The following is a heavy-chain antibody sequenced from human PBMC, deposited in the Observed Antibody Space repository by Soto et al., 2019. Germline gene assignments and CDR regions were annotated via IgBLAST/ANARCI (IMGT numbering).Heavy chain of an antibody. Sequence: SETLSLTCAVSGGSISSGGYSWSWVRQPPGKGLEWIGYIYHSGSTYYNPSLKSRVTISVDTSKNQFSLKLSSVTAADTAVYYCARHGQYCSGGSCYSGLYNWFDPWGQGTLVTVSS. J-gene: IGHJ5*02. V-gene: IGHV4-30-2*03. D-gene: IGHD2-15*01. CDR2: IYHSGST. CDR3: ARHGQYCSGGSCYSGLYNWFDP. CDR1: GGSISSGGYS.